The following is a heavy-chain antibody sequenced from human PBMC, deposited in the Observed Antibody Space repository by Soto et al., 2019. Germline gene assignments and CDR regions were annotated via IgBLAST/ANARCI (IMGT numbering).Heavy chain of an antibody. J-gene: IGHJ4*02. Sequence: SETLSLTCTVSGGSISSYYWSWIRQPPGKGLEWIGYIYYGGSTNYNPSLKSRVTISVDTSKNQFSLKLSSVTAADTAVYYCARGRYSYGYYFDYWGQGTLVTVSS. CDR3: ARGRYSYGYYFDY. CDR2: IYYGGST. D-gene: IGHD5-18*01. CDR1: GGSISSYY. V-gene: IGHV4-59*01.